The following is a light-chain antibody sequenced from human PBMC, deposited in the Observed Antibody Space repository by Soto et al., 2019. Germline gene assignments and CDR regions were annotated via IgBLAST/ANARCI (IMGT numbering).Light chain of an antibody. CDR2: WAS. CDR3: QQSYSAPSPT. Sequence: DIVMTQSPDSLAVSLGERATINCKSSQSVLYSSNNKNYLASYQQKPGQPPKLLIYWASTRESGVPDRFSGGGSGTDFTRTISSLQAEDVAVYHCQQSYSAPSPTFGGGTKVEIK. J-gene: IGKJ4*01. V-gene: IGKV4-1*01. CDR1: QSVLYSSNNKNY.